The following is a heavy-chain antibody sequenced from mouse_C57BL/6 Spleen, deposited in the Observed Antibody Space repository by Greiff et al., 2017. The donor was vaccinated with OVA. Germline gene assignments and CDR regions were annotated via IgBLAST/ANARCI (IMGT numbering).Heavy chain of an antibody. CDR1: GYTFTTYP. Sequence: VQLVESGAELVKPGASVKMSCKASGYTFTTYPIEWMKQNHGKSLEWIGNFHPYNDDTKYNEKFKGKATLTVEKSSSTVYLELSRLTSDDSAVYYCARGSSYPYWYFDVWGTGTTVTVSS. V-gene: IGHV1-47*01. J-gene: IGHJ1*03. CDR3: ARGSSYPYWYFDV. D-gene: IGHD1-1*01. CDR2: FHPYNDDT.